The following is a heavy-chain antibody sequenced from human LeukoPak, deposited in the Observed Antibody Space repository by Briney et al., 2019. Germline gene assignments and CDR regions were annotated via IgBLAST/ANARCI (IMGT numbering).Heavy chain of an antibody. J-gene: IGHJ4*02. D-gene: IGHD6-13*01. Sequence: ASVKVSCKASGYTFTNYGISWVRQAPGQGLEWMGWISPYNGNTNYVQKFQGRVTMTTDTSTSTAYMELRSLRSDDTAVYYCGRDKSTSWYCFDNWGQGTLVTVSS. CDR3: GRDKSTSWYCFDN. CDR2: ISPYNGNT. V-gene: IGHV1-18*04. CDR1: GYTFTNYG.